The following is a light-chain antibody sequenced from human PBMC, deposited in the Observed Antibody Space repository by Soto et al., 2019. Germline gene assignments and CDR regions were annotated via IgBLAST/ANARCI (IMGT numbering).Light chain of an antibody. Sequence: EIVLTQSPGTLSLSPGERATLSCRASQSVSSSYLAWYQQKPGQAPRLLIYGASSRATGIPDRFRGSGSGTDFTLTISRLEPEDFAVYYCQQYGSSPWTFGNGTKVEIK. CDR1: QSVSSSY. CDR3: QQYGSSPWT. J-gene: IGKJ1*01. V-gene: IGKV3-20*01. CDR2: GAS.